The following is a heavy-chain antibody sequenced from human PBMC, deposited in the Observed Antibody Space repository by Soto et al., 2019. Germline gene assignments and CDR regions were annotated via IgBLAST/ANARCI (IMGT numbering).Heavy chain of an antibody. CDR1: GGSFSGYY. Sequence: SETLALTGAVYGGSFSGYYLSWSRQPPGKGLEWIVEINHSGSTNYNPSLKSRVTISVDTSKNQFSLKLSSVTAADTAVYYCARRITIFGVVIKYYYYYGMDVSGQGTTVTVSS. D-gene: IGHD3-3*01. CDR3: ARRITIFGVVIKYYYYYGMDV. J-gene: IGHJ6*02. CDR2: INHSGST. V-gene: IGHV4-34*01.